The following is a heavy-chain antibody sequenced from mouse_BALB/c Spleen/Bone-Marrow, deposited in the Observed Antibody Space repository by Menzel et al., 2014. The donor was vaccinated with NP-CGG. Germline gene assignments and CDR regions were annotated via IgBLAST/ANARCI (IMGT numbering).Heavy chain of an antibody. CDR2: INPSTGYT. Sequence: QVQLQQSGAELAKPGASVKMSCKASGYTFTSYWMYWIKQRPGQGLEWIGYINPSTGYTEYNQKFKDKATLTADKSPNAAYTQLSSLTSEDSAVYYCARKGYGNYHYYAMDYWGQGTSVTVSS. D-gene: IGHD2-1*01. CDR1: GYTFTSYW. CDR3: ARKGYGNYHYYAMDY. J-gene: IGHJ4*01. V-gene: IGHV1-7*01.